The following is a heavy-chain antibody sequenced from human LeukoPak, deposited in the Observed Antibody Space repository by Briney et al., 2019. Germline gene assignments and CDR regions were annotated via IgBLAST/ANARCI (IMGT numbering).Heavy chain of an antibody. CDR1: GFTFSSYA. D-gene: IGHD6-13*01. CDR2: VSGSGGNT. J-gene: IGHJ5*02. Sequence: GGSLRLSCAASGFTFSSYAMSWVRQAPGEGLEWVSTVSGSGGNTYYADSVKGRFTISRDNTKNTLYLQMNSLRAENTAVYYCVRESPVAAVGRSWFDPWGQGTLVTVSS. V-gene: IGHV3-23*01. CDR3: VRESPVAAVGRSWFDP.